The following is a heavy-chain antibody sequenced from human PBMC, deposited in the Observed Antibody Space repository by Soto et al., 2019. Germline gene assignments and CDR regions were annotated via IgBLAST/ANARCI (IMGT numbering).Heavy chain of an antibody. CDR2: IYWDYAK. Sequence: QITLKESGPTLVKPTQTLTLTCTFSGFSLSTSGVGVCWIRQPPGKALEWLALIYWDYAKRYSPALKSRLTITKDTSKNQVVLTMTNMDPVDTATYYCAHISVTPDYWGQGTLVTVSS. J-gene: IGHJ4*02. D-gene: IGHD4-17*01. CDR3: AHISVTPDY. V-gene: IGHV2-5*02. CDR1: GFSLSTSGVG.